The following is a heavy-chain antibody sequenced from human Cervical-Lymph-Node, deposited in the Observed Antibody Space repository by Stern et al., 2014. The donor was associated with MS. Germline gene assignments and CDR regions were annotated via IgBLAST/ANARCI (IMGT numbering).Heavy chain of an antibody. J-gene: IGHJ1*01. CDR3: ASPTGH. D-gene: IGHD1-1*01. Sequence: VQLQESCPRLVKASQTLSLTCTVSGGSVTTEGYYWSWIRQHPVKALEWIGYIHSSGNTHYNPSLNSRVPISVDTSKNQFALKLSSVTAADTAVYYCASPTGHWGQGALVTVSS. V-gene: IGHV4-31*03. CDR2: IHSSGNT. CDR1: GGSVTTEGYY.